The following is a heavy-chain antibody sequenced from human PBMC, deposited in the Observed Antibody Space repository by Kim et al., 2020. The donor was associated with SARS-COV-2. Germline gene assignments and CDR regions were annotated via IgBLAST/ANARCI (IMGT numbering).Heavy chain of an antibody. J-gene: IGHJ6*02. CDR1: GYSFTSYW. CDR3: ARAYCSSTSCPKVVYYYYGMDV. D-gene: IGHD2-2*01. Sequence: GESLKISCKGSGYSFTSYWIGWVRQMPGKGLEWMGIIYPGDSDTRYSPSFQGQVTISADKSISTAYLQWSSLKASDTAMYYCARAYCSSTSCPKVVYYYYGMDVWGQGTTVTVSS. CDR2: IYPGDSDT. V-gene: IGHV5-51*01.